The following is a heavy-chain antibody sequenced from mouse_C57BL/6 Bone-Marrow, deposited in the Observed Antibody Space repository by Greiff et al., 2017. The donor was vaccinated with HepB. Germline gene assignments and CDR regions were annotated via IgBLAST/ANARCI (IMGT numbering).Heavy chain of an antibody. D-gene: IGHD1-1*01. CDR3: ARDDYYGSSYGFAY. Sequence: EVQLQQSGPELVKPGASVKISCKASGYTFTDYYMNWVKQSHGKSLEWIGDINPNNGGTSYNQKFKGKATLTVDKSSSTAYMELRSLTSEDSAVYYCARDDYYGSSYGFAYWGQGNLVTVSA. V-gene: IGHV1-26*01. CDR1: GYTFTDYY. J-gene: IGHJ3*01. CDR2: INPNNGGT.